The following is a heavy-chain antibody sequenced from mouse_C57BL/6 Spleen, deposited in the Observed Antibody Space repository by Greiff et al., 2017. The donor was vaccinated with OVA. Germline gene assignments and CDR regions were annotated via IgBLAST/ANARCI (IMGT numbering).Heavy chain of an antibody. CDR3: ARGDYGSSHYAMDY. V-gene: IGHV1-64*01. J-gene: IGHJ4*01. CDR2: IHPNSGST. D-gene: IGHD1-1*01. Sequence: QVQLQQSGAELVKPGASVKLSCKASGYTFTSYWMHWVKQRPGQGLEWIGMIHPNSGSTNYNEKFKSKATLTVDKSSSTAYMQLSSLTSEDSAVYYCARGDYGSSHYAMDYWGQGTSGTGSS. CDR1: GYTFTSYW.